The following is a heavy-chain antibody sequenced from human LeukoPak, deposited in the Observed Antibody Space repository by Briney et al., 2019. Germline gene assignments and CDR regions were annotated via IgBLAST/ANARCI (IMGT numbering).Heavy chain of an antibody. CDR2: INHNGNVN. Sequence: GGSLRLSCAASGFTFSSYWMNWARQAPGKGLEWVASINHNGNVNYYVDSVKGRFTISRDNSKNTLYLQMNSLRAEDTAVYYCARGLSYYDSSGYSFDYWGQGTLVTVSS. J-gene: IGHJ4*02. CDR1: GFTFSSYW. D-gene: IGHD3-22*01. V-gene: IGHV3-7*03. CDR3: ARGLSYYDSSGYSFDY.